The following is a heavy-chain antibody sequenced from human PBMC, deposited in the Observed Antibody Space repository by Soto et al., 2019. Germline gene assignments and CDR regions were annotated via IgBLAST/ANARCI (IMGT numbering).Heavy chain of an antibody. J-gene: IGHJ6*02. Sequence: ASVKVSCKASGFTFTSSAVQWVRQARGQRLEWIGWIVVGSGNTNYAQKFQERVTITRDMSTSTAYMELSSLRSEDTAVYYCAAPRRGYYYYYGMDVWGQGTTVTVSS. CDR2: IVVGSGNT. CDR1: GFTFTSSA. V-gene: IGHV1-58*01. CDR3: AAPRRGYYYYYGMDV.